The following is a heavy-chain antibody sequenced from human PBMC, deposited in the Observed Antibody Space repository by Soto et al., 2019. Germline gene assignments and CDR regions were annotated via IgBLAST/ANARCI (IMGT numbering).Heavy chain of an antibody. CDR3: ARDPTTMAPGYFDY. Sequence: GGSLRLSCAASGFTFSSYAMSWVRQAPGKGLEWVSAISGSGGSTYYADSVKGRFTISRDNSKNTLFLQMNSLRVDDTALYYCARDPTTMAPGYFDYWGQGKLVTVSS. D-gene: IGHD4-17*01. J-gene: IGHJ4*02. CDR1: GFTFSSYA. V-gene: IGHV3-23*01. CDR2: ISGSGGST.